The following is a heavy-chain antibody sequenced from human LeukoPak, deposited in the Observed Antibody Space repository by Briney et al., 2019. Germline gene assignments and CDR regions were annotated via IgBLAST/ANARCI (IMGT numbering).Heavy chain of an antibody. V-gene: IGHV3-23*01. J-gene: IGHJ4*02. Sequence: GGSLRLSCAASGFTLSCSAMSWVRQAPGKGLEWVSAISGSGGSTYYGDSVKGGFTISRDNYKKTLYLQMNSLRAEDTAVYYCAKVGAGSSGWYGVVTPGLDYWGQGTLVTVSS. CDR2: ISGSGGST. CDR1: GFTLSCSA. CDR3: AKVGAGSSGWYGVVTPGLDY. D-gene: IGHD6-19*01.